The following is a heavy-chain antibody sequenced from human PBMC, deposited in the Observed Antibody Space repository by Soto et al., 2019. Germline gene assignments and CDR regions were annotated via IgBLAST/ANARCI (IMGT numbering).Heavy chain of an antibody. CDR1: GFTFSTYG. Sequence: PGGSLRLSCAASGFTFSTYGMHWVRQAPGKGLEWVSGFRSGGDDDTTYYADSVRGRFTISRDNSKNTLFLQMNSLRAEDTAIYYCAKKVNSGSGSQFFDYWGQGTLVTVSS. J-gene: IGHJ4*02. CDR3: AKKVNSGSGSQFFDY. CDR2: FRSGGDDDTT. V-gene: IGHV3-23*01. D-gene: IGHD3-10*01.